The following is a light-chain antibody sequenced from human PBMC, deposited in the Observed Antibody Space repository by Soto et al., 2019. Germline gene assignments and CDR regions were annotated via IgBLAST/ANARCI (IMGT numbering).Light chain of an antibody. V-gene: IGKV3-11*01. J-gene: IGKJ5*01. Sequence: EIVLTQSPATLSLSPGERATLSCRASQSVSSYLAWYQQKPGQAPRLLIYDASNRATGIPARFSGSGSGTDFTLTISSVEPEDFALYYCQQRSNWPVTFGQGTRLEIK. CDR3: QQRSNWPVT. CDR2: DAS. CDR1: QSVSSY.